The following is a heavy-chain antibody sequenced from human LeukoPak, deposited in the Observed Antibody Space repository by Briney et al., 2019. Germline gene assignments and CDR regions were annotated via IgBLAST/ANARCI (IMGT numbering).Heavy chain of an antibody. Sequence: SETLSLTCTVPGGSISSSSYYWGWIRQPPGKGLEWIGSIYYSGSTYYNPSLKSRVTISVDTSKNQFSLKLSSVTAADTAVYYCARHFSSGWNCYYGMDVWGQGTTVTVSS. V-gene: IGHV4-39*01. CDR3: ARHFSSGWNCYYGMDV. CDR1: GGSISSSSYY. CDR2: IYYSGST. J-gene: IGHJ6*02. D-gene: IGHD6-19*01.